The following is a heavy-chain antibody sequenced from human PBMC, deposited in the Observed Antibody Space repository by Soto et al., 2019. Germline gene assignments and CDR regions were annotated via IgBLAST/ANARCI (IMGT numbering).Heavy chain of an antibody. V-gene: IGHV3-11*06. J-gene: IGHJ4*02. Sequence: QVQLVESGGGLVKPGGSLRLSCAASGFSFSDYYMNWIRQAPGKGLEWLSYISNTGAYTNYAGSVRGRFPISRDSADNSLYLDMNGLRAEDTAVYYCARAKLVVEGRFDYWGQGTLVTVSS. CDR3: ARAKLVVEGRFDY. CDR2: ISNTGAYT. D-gene: IGHD3-22*01. CDR1: GFSFSDYY.